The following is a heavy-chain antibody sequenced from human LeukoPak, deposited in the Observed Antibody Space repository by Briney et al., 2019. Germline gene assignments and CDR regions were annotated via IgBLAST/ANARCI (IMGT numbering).Heavy chain of an antibody. D-gene: IGHD5-24*01. CDR1: GFTFSSYS. Sequence: GGSLRLSCAASGFTFSSYSMNWVRQAPGKGLEWVSSISSSSSYIYYADSVKGRFTISRDNSKNTLYVQLNSLRAEDTAVYYCAKEREMTTTADFFDYWGQGTLVTVSS. CDR2: ISSSSSYI. CDR3: AKEREMTTTADFFDY. V-gene: IGHV3-21*04. J-gene: IGHJ4*02.